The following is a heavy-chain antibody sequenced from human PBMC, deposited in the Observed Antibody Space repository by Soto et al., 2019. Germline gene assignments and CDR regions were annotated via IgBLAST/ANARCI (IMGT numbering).Heavy chain of an antibody. CDR1: GTTFSNFA. V-gene: IGHV1-69*12. D-gene: IGHD3-22*01. Sequence: QVRLVQSGAEVKKTGSSVKVSCEASGTTFSNFAIVWVRQAPGQGLEWMGGIILPFGTPNYAQKFQGRVTISADESMTTAYMELRGLRSEDTAVYYCVRGPDYEGYFDYWGQGTLVTVSS. J-gene: IGHJ4*02. CDR2: IILPFGTP. CDR3: VRGPDYEGYFDY.